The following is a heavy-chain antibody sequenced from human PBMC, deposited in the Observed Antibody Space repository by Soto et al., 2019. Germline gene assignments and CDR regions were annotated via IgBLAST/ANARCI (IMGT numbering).Heavy chain of an antibody. Sequence: QLQLQESGPGLVKPSETLSLTCTVSGGSISSSSYYWGWIRQPPGKGLEWIGSIYYSGSTYYNPSLXTXVXTXXDTSKNHSSLKLSSGPAADTAVYYCARRRPNHCDYWGQGTLVTVSS. CDR1: GGSISSSSYY. J-gene: IGHJ4*02. CDR3: ARRRPNHCDY. CDR2: IYYSGST. V-gene: IGHV4-39*02.